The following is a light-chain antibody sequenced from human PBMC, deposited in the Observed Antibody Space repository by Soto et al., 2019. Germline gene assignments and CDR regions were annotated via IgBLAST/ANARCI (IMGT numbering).Light chain of an antibody. Sequence: VMTQSPGTVSLSPGERATLSCRASQSLSSSYLAWYQQKPGQAPRLLIYDASNRATGIPARFSGSGSGTDFTLTISSLEPEDFAVYYCQQRRTSGQATKVDIK. CDR3: QQRRT. CDR1: QSLSSSY. CDR2: DAS. V-gene: IGKV3-11*01. J-gene: IGKJ1*01.